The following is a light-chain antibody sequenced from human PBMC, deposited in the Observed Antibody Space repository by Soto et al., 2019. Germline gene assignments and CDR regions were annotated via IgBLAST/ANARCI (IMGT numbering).Light chain of an antibody. V-gene: IGKV3-15*01. CDR1: QSISSL. J-gene: IGKJ5*01. CDR3: QQYYDWPIT. Sequence: EIVLTPSPATLSVSPCERAALSLRASQSISSLLAWYQQKPGQAPRLLIYSASTRATGIPARFSGSGSGADFTLTISSLQSEDFAVYYCQQYYDWPITFGQGTRLEI. CDR2: SAS.